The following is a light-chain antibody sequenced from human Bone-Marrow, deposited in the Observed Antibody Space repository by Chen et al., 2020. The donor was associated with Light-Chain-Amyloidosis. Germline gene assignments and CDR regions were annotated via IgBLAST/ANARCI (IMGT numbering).Light chain of an antibody. V-gene: IGKV3-15*01. CDR1: QSINSD. J-gene: IGKJ2*01. CDR3: QQYNNWPPYT. Sequence: EIVLTQAPATRSVSRGERVTLSCRASQSINSDLAWYQQKPGQAPRLLIYRASIRATGIPARFSGSGSGTEFTLTISSLQSEDFAVYYCQQYNNWPPYTFGQGTKLEIK. CDR2: RAS.